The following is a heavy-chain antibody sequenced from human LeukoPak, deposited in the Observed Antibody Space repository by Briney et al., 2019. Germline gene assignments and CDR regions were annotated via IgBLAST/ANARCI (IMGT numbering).Heavy chain of an antibody. V-gene: IGHV3-30-3*01. CDR2: ISYDGSNK. Sequence: GGSLRLSCAASGFTFSSYAMHWVRQAPGKGLEWVAVISYDGSNKYYADSVKGRFTISRDNSKNTLYLQMNSLRAEDTAVYYCARGSRYSSSGDNDYWGQGTLVTVSS. CDR3: ARGSRYSSSGDNDY. D-gene: IGHD6-13*01. CDR1: GFTFSSYA. J-gene: IGHJ4*02.